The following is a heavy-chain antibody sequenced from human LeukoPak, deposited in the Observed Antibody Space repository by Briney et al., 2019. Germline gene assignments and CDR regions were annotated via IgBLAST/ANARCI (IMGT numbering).Heavy chain of an antibody. CDR3: AREGGMAVFDQ. CDR2: IYPGDSDT. J-gene: IGHJ4*02. V-gene: IGHV5-51*01. CDR1: GYAFTNYW. Sequence: GASLKISSKGSGYAFTNYWIGCVRQMPGKGLEWMGIIYPGDSDTRYSPSFQGQVTISADKSITTAYLQRSSLNAADTAMYYCAREGGMAVFDQWGQGTLVTVSS. D-gene: IGHD1-14*01.